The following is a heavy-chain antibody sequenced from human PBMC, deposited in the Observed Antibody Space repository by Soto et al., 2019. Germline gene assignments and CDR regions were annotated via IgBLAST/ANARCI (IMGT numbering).Heavy chain of an antibody. Sequence: GGSLRLSCAASGFTFSDYYMSWIRQAPGKGLEWVSYISSSGSTIYYADSVKGRFTISRDNAKNSLYLQMNSLRAEDTAVYYCAPDPGLYYDFWSGYPYGMDVWGQGTTVTVSS. J-gene: IGHJ6*02. CDR2: ISSSGSTI. D-gene: IGHD3-3*01. V-gene: IGHV3-11*01. CDR3: APDPGLYYDFWSGYPYGMDV. CDR1: GFTFSDYY.